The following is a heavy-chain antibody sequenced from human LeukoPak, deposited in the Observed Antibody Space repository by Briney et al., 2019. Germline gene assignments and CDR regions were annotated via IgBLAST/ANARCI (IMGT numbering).Heavy chain of an antibody. J-gene: IGHJ4*02. D-gene: IGHD6-13*01. Sequence: GGSLRLSCAASGFTFNNYAMNWVRQAPGKGLEWVSGISGFGGATNYADSVKGRFTISRDNAKNTLSLQMKSLRAEDTAMYYCAKSPSRGKVSAAVRYFDYWGQGTLVTVSS. V-gene: IGHV3-23*01. CDR2: ISGFGGAT. CDR1: GFTFNNYA. CDR3: AKSPSRGKVSAAVRYFDY.